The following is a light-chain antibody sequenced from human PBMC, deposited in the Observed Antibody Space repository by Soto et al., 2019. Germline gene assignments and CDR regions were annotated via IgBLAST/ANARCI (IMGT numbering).Light chain of an antibody. CDR1: QSVSSSY. CDR3: QQYGSPPLT. V-gene: IGKV3-20*01. Sequence: VLTQSPGTLSLYKGERATLSCRASQSVSSSYLAWYQQKPGQAPRLLIYGASSRATGIPDRFSGSGSGTDFTLTISRLEPEDFTVYYCQQYGSPPLTFSGGTKVDIK. CDR2: GAS. J-gene: IGKJ4*01.